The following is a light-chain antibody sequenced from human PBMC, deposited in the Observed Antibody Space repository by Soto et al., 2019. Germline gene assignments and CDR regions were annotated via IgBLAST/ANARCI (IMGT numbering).Light chain of an antibody. CDR3: CSYAGSSLV. V-gene: IGLV2-23*02. CDR2: EVS. CDR1: SGDVGNYDL. J-gene: IGLJ2*01. Sequence: QSALTQPASVSGSPGQSITISCTGSSGDVGNYDLVSWYQQIPGKAPQLMIFEVSRRPSRVSDRFSGSKSGNTASLTISGLQAEDEGDFYCCSYAGSSLVFGGGTKLTVL.